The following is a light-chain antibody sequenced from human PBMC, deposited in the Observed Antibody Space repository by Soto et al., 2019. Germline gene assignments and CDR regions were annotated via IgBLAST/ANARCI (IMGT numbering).Light chain of an antibody. CDR3: QSYDSSLSHSV. V-gene: IGLV1-40*01. Sequence: QPVLTQPPSVSGAPGQRVTISCTGSSSNVGSGYDVHWYQQLPGTAPRLLIYVNTIRPSGVPDRFSGSKSGTSASLAITGLQAEDEAHYYCQSYDSSLSHSVFGTGTKLTVL. CDR1: SSNVGSGYD. J-gene: IGLJ1*01. CDR2: VNT.